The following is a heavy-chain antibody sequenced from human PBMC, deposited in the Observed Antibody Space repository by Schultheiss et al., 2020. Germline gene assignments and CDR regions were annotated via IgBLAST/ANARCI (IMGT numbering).Heavy chain of an antibody. CDR2: INPNSGGT. Sequence: ASVKVSCKASGYTFTGYYMHWVRQAPGQGLEWMGRINPNSGGTNYAQKFQGRVTMTRDTSISTAYMELSRLRSDDTAVYYCARGGYSGSYYDWFDPWGQGTLVTVSS. D-gene: IGHD1-26*01. CDR3: ARGGYSGSYYDWFDP. J-gene: IGHJ5*02. V-gene: IGHV1-2*06. CDR1: GYTFTGYY.